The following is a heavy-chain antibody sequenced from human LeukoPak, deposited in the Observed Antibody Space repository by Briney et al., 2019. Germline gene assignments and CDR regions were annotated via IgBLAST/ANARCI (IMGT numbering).Heavy chain of an antibody. D-gene: IGHD3-10*01. Sequence: PGGSLRLSCAASGFSFASYEMNWVRQAPGKGLEWVSHISSDGRVETYLDSVRGRFTMSRDNAKDLLVLQMNGLRAEDTAVYYCARAHHPTWFGVALSYWGQGTLVTVSS. J-gene: IGHJ4*02. CDR3: ARAHHPTWFGVALSY. CDR1: GFSFASYE. V-gene: IGHV3-48*03. CDR2: ISSDGRVE.